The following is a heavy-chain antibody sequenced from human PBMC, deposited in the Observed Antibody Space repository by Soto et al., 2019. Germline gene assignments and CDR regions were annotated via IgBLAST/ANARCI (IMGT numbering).Heavy chain of an antibody. CDR2: IWYDGSNK. Sequence: GGSLRLSCAASGFTFSSYGMHWVRQAPGKGLEWVAVIWYDGSNKYYADSVKGRFTISRDNSKNTLYLQMNSLRAEDTAVYYCARDLFGRNSSSWNNWFDPWGQGTLVTVSS. CDR3: ARDLFGRNSSSWNNWFDP. CDR1: GFTFSSYG. D-gene: IGHD6-13*01. V-gene: IGHV3-33*01. J-gene: IGHJ5*02.